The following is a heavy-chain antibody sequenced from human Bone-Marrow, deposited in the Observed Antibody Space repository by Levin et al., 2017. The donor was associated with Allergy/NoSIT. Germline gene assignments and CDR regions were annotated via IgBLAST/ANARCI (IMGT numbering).Heavy chain of an antibody. J-gene: IGHJ6*03. CDR2: IYYNGST. D-gene: IGHD2-2*02. Sequence: GSLRLSCTVSGGSISSSSYYWGWIRQPPGKGLEWIGSIYYNGSTYYNPSLKSRVTISVDTSKNQFSLKLNSVTAADTAVYYCARQGACSSTSCYTNTEADYDYYYMDGWGKGTTVTVSS. V-gene: IGHV4-39*01. CDR3: ARQGACSSTSCYTNTEADYDYYYMDG. CDR1: GGSISSSSYY.